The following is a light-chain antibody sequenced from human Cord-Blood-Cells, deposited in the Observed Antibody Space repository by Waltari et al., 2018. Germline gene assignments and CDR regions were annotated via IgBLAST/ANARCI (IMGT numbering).Light chain of an antibody. J-gene: IGLJ1*01. CDR3: SSYTSSSTYV. CDR2: EVS. V-gene: IGLV2-14*01. CDR1: XSDXGGYNX. Sequence: QSALTQPASVSGSPGXXXXXXXXGTXSDXGGYNXVAWYQQHPGKAPKLMIYEVSNRPSGVSNRFSGSKSGNTASLTISGLQAEDEADYYCSSYTSSSTYVFGTGTKVTVL.